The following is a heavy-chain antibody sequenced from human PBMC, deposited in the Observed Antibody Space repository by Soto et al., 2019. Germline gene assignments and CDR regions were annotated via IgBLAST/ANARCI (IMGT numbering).Heavy chain of an antibody. D-gene: IGHD3-10*01. CDR2: INHSGST. Sequence: QVQLQQWGAGLLKPSETLSLTCAVYGGSFSGYYWSWIRQPPGKGLEWIGEINHSGSTNYNPSHKSRVTISVDTAKNQFPLKLTSVTAADTAVYYCASTRITMVRGEIDGDPFDYWGQGTLVTVSS. CDR1: GGSFSGYY. V-gene: IGHV4-34*01. CDR3: ASTRITMVRGEIDGDPFDY. J-gene: IGHJ4*02.